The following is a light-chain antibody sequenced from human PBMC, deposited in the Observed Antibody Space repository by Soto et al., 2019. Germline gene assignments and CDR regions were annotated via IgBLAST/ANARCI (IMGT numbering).Light chain of an antibody. CDR2: DAS. CDR1: QSISSN. J-gene: IGKJ4*01. V-gene: IGKV3-15*01. CDR3: QQYNNWPLT. Sequence: ETVMTQSPATLSVSPGDRATLSCRASQSISSNLAWFQQKPGQAPRLLIYDASTMATGLPARFSGSGSGTEFTLTISSLQSEDFAVYYCQQYNNWPLTFGGGTKVDIK.